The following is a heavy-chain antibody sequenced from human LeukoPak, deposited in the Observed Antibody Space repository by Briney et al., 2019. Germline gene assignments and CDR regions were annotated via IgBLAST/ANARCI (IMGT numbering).Heavy chain of an antibody. CDR2: IYYSGST. CDR1: GFSISSSRYY. V-gene: IGHV4-39*07. CDR3: ARVPPTVTASYWYFDL. D-gene: IGHD4-17*01. J-gene: IGHJ2*01. Sequence: SETLSLTCTVSGFSISSSRYYWGWIRQPPGKGLEWIGSIYYSGSTYYNPSLKSRVTISVDTSKNQFSLKLSSVTAADTAVYYCARVPPTVTASYWYFDLWGRGTLVTVSS.